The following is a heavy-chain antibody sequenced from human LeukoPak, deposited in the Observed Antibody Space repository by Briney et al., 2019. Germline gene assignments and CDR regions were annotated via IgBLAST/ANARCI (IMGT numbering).Heavy chain of an antibody. CDR1: GFTFSSYA. CDR3: AKDTIFGVVTPYYFDY. Sequence: PGGSLRLSCAASGFTFSSYAMSWVRQAPGKGLEWVSAISGSGGSTYYADSVKGRFTISRDNSKNTLYLQMNSLRAEDTAVYYCAKDTIFGVVTPYYFDYWGQGILVTVSS. V-gene: IGHV3-23*01. CDR2: ISGSGGST. D-gene: IGHD3-3*01. J-gene: IGHJ4*02.